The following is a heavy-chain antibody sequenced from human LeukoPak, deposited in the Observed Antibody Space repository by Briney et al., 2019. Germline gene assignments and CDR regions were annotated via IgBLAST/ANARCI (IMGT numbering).Heavy chain of an antibody. V-gene: IGHV3-20*04. CDR2: INWNGGNT. D-gene: IGHD1-26*01. Sequence: GGSLRFSCAASGFTFSSYSMNWVRQAPGKGLEWVSGINWNGGNTGYADSVNGRFTISRDNAKNSLYLQMNSLRAEDTALYYCARGGIRVGGTYYYYMDVWGKGTTVTVSS. J-gene: IGHJ6*03. CDR1: GFTFSSYS. CDR3: ARGGIRVGGTYYYYMDV.